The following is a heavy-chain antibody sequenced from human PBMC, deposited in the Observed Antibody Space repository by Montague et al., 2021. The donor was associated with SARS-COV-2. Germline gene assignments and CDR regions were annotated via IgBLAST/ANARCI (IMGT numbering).Heavy chain of an antibody. Sequence: CAISGDSVSRNSTAWNWIRQSPSRGLEWLGRTYYRSKWYNDYAESVKSRITIDPDTSKHQFSLHLNSVTPEDTALYYCARIPVGSKYYFDFWGQGTLVTVSS. D-gene: IGHD2-2*01. J-gene: IGHJ4*02. CDR1: GDSVSRNSTA. V-gene: IGHV6-1*01. CDR3: ARIPVGSKYYFDF. CDR2: TYYRSKWYN.